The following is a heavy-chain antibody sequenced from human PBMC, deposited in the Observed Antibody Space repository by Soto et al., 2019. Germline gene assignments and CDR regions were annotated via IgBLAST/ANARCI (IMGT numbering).Heavy chain of an antibody. CDR2: ITNSGYT. V-gene: IGHV4-34*01. Sequence: GPGPSCSSETLSLTCDVSSGSFSGYYWSWIRQPPGKGLEWIGEITNSGYTNYNPSLKNRVTILVDRSKNQFSLKVTSVTAADTAVYYCARGLEYFQHWGQGTLVTVSS. CDR3: ARGLEYFQH. J-gene: IGHJ1*01. CDR1: SGSFSGYY.